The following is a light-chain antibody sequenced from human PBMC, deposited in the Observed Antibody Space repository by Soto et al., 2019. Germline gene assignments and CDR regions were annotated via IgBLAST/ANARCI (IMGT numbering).Light chain of an antibody. Sequence: EIVMTQSPATLSVSPGERATLSCRAGESFSSNLAWYQQKPGQAPRLLIYGASTRATGVPARFSGSGSGTEFTLTISSLQSEDFAVYYCQQYNNWPRTFGQGTRLEIK. CDR2: GAS. CDR3: QQYNNWPRT. CDR1: ESFSSN. J-gene: IGKJ5*01. V-gene: IGKV3-15*01.